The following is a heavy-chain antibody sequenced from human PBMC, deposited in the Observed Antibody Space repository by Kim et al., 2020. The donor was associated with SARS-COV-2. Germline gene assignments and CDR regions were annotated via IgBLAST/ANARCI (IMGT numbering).Heavy chain of an antibody. Sequence: GGSLRLSCAASGFTFSNYYMSWVRQTPGKGLEWVANIQQDGSETYYVDSVKGRFTISRDNAKNSLFLQMSSLRAEDAAIYYCARVESGSYDYWGQGTLVTVSS. V-gene: IGHV3-7*01. J-gene: IGHJ4*02. CDR3: ARVESGSYDY. D-gene: IGHD1-26*01. CDR2: IQQDGSET. CDR1: GFTFSNYY.